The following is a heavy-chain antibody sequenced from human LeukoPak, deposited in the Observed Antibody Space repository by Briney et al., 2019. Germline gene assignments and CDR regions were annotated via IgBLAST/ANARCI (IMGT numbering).Heavy chain of an antibody. CDR3: ARVTYSRSSISLDAFDI. CDR1: GASITGYY. CDR2: IYSSGST. V-gene: IGHV4-4*07. Sequence: PSETLSLTCSVSGASITGYYWSWVRQAAGEGLEWIGRIYSSGSTNYNPSLQSRVTMSVDTSKNQFSLKLSSVTAADTAVYYCARVTYSRSSISLDAFDIWGPGTMVTVSS. J-gene: IGHJ3*02. D-gene: IGHD6-6*01.